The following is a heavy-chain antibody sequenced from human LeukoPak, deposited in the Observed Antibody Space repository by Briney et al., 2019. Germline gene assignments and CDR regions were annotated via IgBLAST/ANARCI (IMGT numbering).Heavy chain of an antibody. Sequence: PGGSLRLSCAASGFTFSLYSMNWVRQAPGKGLEWVANIKQDGSKKSYVDSVKGRFTISRDNAKNSLYLQMNSLRAEDTAIYYCTRVGYIDEGIDYWGQGTLVTVSS. D-gene: IGHD5-24*01. CDR2: IKQDGSKK. CDR3: TRVGYIDEGIDY. J-gene: IGHJ4*02. CDR1: GFTFSLYS. V-gene: IGHV3-7*04.